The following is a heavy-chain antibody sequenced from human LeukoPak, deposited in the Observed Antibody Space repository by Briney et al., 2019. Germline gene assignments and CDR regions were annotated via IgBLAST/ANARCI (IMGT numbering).Heavy chain of an antibody. J-gene: IGHJ4*02. CDR1: GYTFTGYY. Sequence: ASVKVSCKASGYTFTGYYMHWVRQAPGQGLEWMGWINPNSGGTNYAQKFQGWVTMTRDTSISTAYMELSRLRSDDTAVYYCARRGVLYGSGSYYYDYWGQGTLVTVSS. V-gene: IGHV1-2*04. CDR3: ARRGVLYGSGSYYYDY. D-gene: IGHD3-10*01. CDR2: INPNSGGT.